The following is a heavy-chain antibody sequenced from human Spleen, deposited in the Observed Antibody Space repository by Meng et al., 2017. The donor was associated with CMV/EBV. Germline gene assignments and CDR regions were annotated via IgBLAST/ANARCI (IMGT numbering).Heavy chain of an antibody. Sequence: GESLKISCPASGFTVSSHYMSWVRQAPGKGLEWVAVIYSSARTDYADSVKGRFSISRDQSKNTLYLQMNSLRVEDTAVYYCARDDGFIRGQGTRVTVSS. CDR2: IYSSART. V-gene: IGHV3-66*03. D-gene: IGHD3-10*01. J-gene: IGHJ3*02. CDR1: GFTVSSHY. CDR3: ARDDGFI.